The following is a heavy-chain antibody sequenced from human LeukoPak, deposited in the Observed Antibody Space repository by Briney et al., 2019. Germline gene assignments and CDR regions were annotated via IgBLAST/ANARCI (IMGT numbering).Heavy chain of an antibody. V-gene: IGHV4-39*07. J-gene: IGHJ4*02. Sequence: PSETLSLTCTVSGDSISGSSYYWGWIRQPPGKGLEWIGEINHSGSTNYNPSLKSRVTISVDTSKNQFSLKLSSVTAADTAVYYCATSGGTLGPTNYFAYWGQGTLVTVSS. CDR1: GDSISGSSYY. CDR2: INHSGST. D-gene: IGHD3-16*01. CDR3: ATSGGTLGPTNYFAY.